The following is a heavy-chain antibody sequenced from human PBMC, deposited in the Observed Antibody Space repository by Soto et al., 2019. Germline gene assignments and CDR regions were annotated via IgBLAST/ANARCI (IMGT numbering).Heavy chain of an antibody. CDR1: CVYIRRSSFC. J-gene: IGHJ4*02. V-gene: IGHV4-39*01. CDR3: ARRWGRTFDY. Sequence: LVTLFPTCTVSCVYIRRSSFCWGWIRQPPGKGLEWIGSIYYSGSTYYNPSLKSRVTISVDTSKNQFSLKLSSVTAADTAVYYCARRWGRTFDYWGQGTLVTVSS. CDR2: IYYSGST. D-gene: IGHD1-26*01.